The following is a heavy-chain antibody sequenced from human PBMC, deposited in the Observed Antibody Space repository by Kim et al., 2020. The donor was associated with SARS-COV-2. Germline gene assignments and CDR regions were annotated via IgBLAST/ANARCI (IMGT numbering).Heavy chain of an antibody. J-gene: IGHJ4*01. Sequence: SETLSLTCTVSGYSISSGYYWGWIRQPPGKGLEWIGSIYHSGSTYYNPSLKSRVTISVDTSKNQFSLKLSSVTAADTAVYYCARRSEYYYGSGSYSDYWG. CDR1: GYSISSGYY. CDR3: ARRSEYYYGSGSYSDY. CDR2: IYHSGST. V-gene: IGHV4-38-2*02. D-gene: IGHD3-10*01.